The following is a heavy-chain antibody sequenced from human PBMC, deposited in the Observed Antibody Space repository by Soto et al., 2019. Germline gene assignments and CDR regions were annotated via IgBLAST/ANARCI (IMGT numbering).Heavy chain of an antibody. J-gene: IGHJ5*02. D-gene: IGHD3-22*01. CDR3: ARRYYDSTGFAVDP. Sequence: PSETLSLTCTVSGASVSTGYWSWLRQPPGKGLEWIGFMYYSGSFNYNPSLTSRVTISVDTSENQFSLKVTSVTADDTAVYYCARRYYDSTGFAVDPWGQGTLVTVSS. CDR2: MYYSGSF. V-gene: IGHV4-59*02. CDR1: GASVSTGY.